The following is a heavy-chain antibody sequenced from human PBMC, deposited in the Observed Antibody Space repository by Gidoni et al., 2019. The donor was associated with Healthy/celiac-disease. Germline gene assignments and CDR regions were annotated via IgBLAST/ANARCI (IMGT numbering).Heavy chain of an antibody. CDR1: GCSLSTSGVG. CDR2: IYGDDDK. J-gene: IGHJ4*02. CDR3: AHRNTRIRGLDY. V-gene: IGHV2-5*02. Sequence: QITLKESGPTLVKPTQTLPLTCTFPGCSLSTSGVGVGWLRQPPGKALEWLALIYGDDDKRYSPSLKSMLTITKDTSTHQVVLTMPNMDPVDTATYYCAHRNTRIRGLDYWGQGPLVTVSS. D-gene: IGHD4-17*01.